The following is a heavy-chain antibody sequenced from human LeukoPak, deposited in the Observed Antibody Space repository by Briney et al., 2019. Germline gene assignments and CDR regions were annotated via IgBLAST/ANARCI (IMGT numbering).Heavy chain of an antibody. D-gene: IGHD1-26*01. J-gene: IGHJ3*02. CDR2: INHSGST. CDR3: ARVGAIVGATIDAFDI. Sequence: PSETLSLTCAVYGGSSSGYYWSWIRQPPGKGLEWIGEINHSGSTNYNPSLKSRVTISVDTSKNQFSLKLSSVTAADTAVYYCARVGAIVGATIDAFDIWGQGTMVTVSS. CDR1: GGSSSGYY. V-gene: IGHV4-34*01.